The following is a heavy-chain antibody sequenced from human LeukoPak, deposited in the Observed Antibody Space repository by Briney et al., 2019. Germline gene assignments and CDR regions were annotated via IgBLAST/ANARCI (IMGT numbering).Heavy chain of an antibody. V-gene: IGHV3-21*01. J-gene: IGHJ4*02. Sequence: GGSLRLSCAASGFTFSSYTMNWVRQAPGKGLEWVSSISSSRSYIYNADSVKGRFTISRDNAKNSLYLQMNSLRAEDTAVYYCARDHCSSTSCFPSGINYFDSWGQGTPVTVSS. CDR3: ARDHCSSTSCFPSGINYFDS. D-gene: IGHD2-2*01. CDR1: GFTFSSYT. CDR2: ISSSRSYI.